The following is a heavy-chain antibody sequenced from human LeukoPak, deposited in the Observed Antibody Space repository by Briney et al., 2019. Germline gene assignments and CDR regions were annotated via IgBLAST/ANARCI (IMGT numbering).Heavy chain of an antibody. J-gene: IGHJ4*02. CDR3: ARDLLPVAGTVAGDFDY. Sequence: GASVKVSCKASGYTFTGYYMHWVRQAPGQGLEWMGWINPNSGGTNYAQKFQGRVTMTRDTSISTAYMELSRLRSDDTAVYYCARDLLPVAGTVAGDFDYWGQGTLVTVSS. CDR1: GYTFTGYY. CDR2: INPNSGGT. D-gene: IGHD6-19*01. V-gene: IGHV1-2*02.